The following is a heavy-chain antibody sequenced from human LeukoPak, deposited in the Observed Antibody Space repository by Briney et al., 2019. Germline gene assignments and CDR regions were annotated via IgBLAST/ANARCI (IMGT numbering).Heavy chain of an antibody. D-gene: IGHD6-13*01. V-gene: IGHV4-34*01. CDR1: GGSFSGYY. J-gene: IGHJ4*02. CDR2: INHSGST. Sequence: NPSETLSLTCAVYGGSFSGYYWSWIRQPPGKGLEWIGEINHSGSTNYNPSLKSRVTISVDTSKNQFSLKLSSVTAADTAVYYCARGAGGYSSSWHHFDYWGQGTLVTVSS. CDR3: ARGAGGYSSSWHHFDY.